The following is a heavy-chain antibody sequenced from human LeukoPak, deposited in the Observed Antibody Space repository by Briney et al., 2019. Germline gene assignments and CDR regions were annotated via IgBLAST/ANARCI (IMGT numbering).Heavy chain of an antibody. CDR3: ARDDCGDTCYPGGY. CDR2: IKACNGET. Sequence: ASVKVSCKASGYIFTKYVVQWVRQAPGQRPEWMGGIKACNGETKYYQNFQERITITRNTSASTVYMELSSLTSEDTALYYCARDDCGDTCYPGGYWGQGTLVTVSS. V-gene: IGHV1-3*01. D-gene: IGHD2-21*01. J-gene: IGHJ4*02. CDR1: GYIFTKYV.